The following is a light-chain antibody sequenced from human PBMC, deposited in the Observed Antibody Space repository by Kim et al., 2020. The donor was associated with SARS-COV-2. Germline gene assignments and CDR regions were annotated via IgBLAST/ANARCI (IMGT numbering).Light chain of an antibody. V-gene: IGKV3-20*01. CDR3: QQYGSSPGYS. CDR1: QSVSSSY. Sequence: SPGERAPPSCRASQSVSSSYLAWYQQKPGQAPRLLIYGASSRATGIPDRFSGSGSGTDFTLTISRLEPEDFAVYYCQQYGSSPGYSFGQGTKLEI. J-gene: IGKJ2*03. CDR2: GAS.